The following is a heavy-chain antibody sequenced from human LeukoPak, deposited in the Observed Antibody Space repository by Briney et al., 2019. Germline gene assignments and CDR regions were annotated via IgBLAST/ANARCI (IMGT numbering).Heavy chain of an antibody. CDR3: SKRGAYYFDY. CDR2: ISGSGGGT. V-gene: IGHV3-23*01. J-gene: IGHJ4*02. D-gene: IGHD1-26*01. CDR1: GFTFSSYS. Sequence: PGGSLRLSCAASGFTFSSYSMNWVRQAPGKGLEWVSSISGSGGGTYYADSVKGRFTISRDNSKNSLFLQMNNLRAEDTAVYYCSKRGAYYFDYWGQGTLVTVSS.